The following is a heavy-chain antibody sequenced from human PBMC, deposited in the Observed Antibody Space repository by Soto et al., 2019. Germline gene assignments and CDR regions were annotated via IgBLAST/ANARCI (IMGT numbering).Heavy chain of an antibody. V-gene: IGHV1-18*01. CDR1: GYTFTSYG. CDR3: ARADEGYCSGGSCVLYYYYGMDV. CDR2: ISAYNGNT. Sequence: QVQLVQSGAEVKKPGASVKVSCKASGYTFTSYGISWVRQAPGQGLEWMGWISAYNGNTNYAQKLQGRLTMTTDTSTSTAYMELRSLRSDDTAVYYCARADEGYCSGGSCVLYYYYGMDVWGQGTTVTVSS. J-gene: IGHJ6*02. D-gene: IGHD2-15*01.